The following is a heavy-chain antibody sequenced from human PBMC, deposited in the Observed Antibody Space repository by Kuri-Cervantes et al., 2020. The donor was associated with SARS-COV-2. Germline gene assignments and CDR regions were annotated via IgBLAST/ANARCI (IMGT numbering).Heavy chain of an antibody. J-gene: IGHJ4*02. Sequence: SETLSLTCTVPGGSISSSSYYWGWIRQPPGKGLEWIGSIYYSGSTYYNPSLKSRVTISVDTSKNQFSLKLSSVTAADTAVYYCARHCIAAAGTPFDYWGQGTLVTVSS. CDR2: IYYSGST. CDR1: GGSISSSSYY. V-gene: IGHV4-39*01. CDR3: ARHCIAAAGTPFDY. D-gene: IGHD6-13*01.